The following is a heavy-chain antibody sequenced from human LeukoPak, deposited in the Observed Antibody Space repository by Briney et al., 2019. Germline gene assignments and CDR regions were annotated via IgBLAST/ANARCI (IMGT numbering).Heavy chain of an antibody. Sequence: PGRSLRLSCAASGFTFSSYGMHWVRQAPGKGLEWVAVISYDGSNKYYADSVKGRFTISRDNSKNTLYLQMNSLRAEDTAVYYCAKDTAVRFLEWLSTRVYYYGMDVWGQGTTVTVSS. CDR2: ISYDGSNK. D-gene: IGHD3-3*01. V-gene: IGHV3-30*18. J-gene: IGHJ6*02. CDR1: GFTFSSYG. CDR3: AKDTAVRFLEWLSTRVYYYGMDV.